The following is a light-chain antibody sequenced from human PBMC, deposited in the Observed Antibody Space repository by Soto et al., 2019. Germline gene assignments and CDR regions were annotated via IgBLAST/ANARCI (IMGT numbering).Light chain of an antibody. Sequence: EIALTKSPGTLYLSPGERATLSCRASQSINTRYLAWYQQKPGQAPRLLIYGASSRATGIPDRFSGSGSGTDFTLTISRLEPEDFAVYYCQQFGSSPGFTFGPGTKVDIK. V-gene: IGKV3-20*01. CDR2: GAS. CDR1: QSINTRY. J-gene: IGKJ3*01. CDR3: QQFGSSPGFT.